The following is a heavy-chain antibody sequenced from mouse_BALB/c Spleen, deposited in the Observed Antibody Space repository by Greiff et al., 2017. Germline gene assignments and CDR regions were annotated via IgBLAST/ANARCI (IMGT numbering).Heavy chain of an antibody. V-gene: IGHV1-7*01. CDR2: INPSTGYT. Sequence: QVQLLQSGAELAKPGASVKMSCKASGYTFTSYWMHWVKQRPGQGLEWIGYINPSTGYTEYNQKFKDKATLTADKSSSTAYMQLSSLTSEDSAVYYCARGHNYYGSRAETGDFDYGGQGTTLTVSS. CDR1: GYTFTSYW. D-gene: IGHD1-1*01. J-gene: IGHJ2*01. CDR3: ARGHNYYGSRAETGDFDY.